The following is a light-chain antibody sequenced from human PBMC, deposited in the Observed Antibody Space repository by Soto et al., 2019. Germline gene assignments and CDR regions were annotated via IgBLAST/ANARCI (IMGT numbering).Light chain of an antibody. CDR2: EGS. CDR1: SSDVGGYSL. Sequence: QSVLTQPASVSGSPGQSITVSCTGTSSDVGGYSLVSWYHQNPGKAPKLVIYEGSKRPLGVSNRLSGSKSGNTASLTISGLQPEDEGDYYCCSYTSSTVIFGGGTKLTVL. V-gene: IGLV2-23*01. J-gene: IGLJ2*01. CDR3: CSYTSSTVI.